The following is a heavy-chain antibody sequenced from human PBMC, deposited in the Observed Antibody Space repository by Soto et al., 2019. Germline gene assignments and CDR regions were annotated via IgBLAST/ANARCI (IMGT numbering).Heavy chain of an antibody. CDR1: GFTFSSYG. CDR3: ARDPPRYGSGSYRFDY. CDR2: IWYDGNYK. J-gene: IGHJ4*02. V-gene: IGHV3-33*01. D-gene: IGHD3-10*01. Sequence: QVPLVESGGGVVQPGRSLRLSCAASGFTFSSYGIHWVRQAPGKGLQWVAVIWYDGNYKYYADSVKGRFTISRDNSKNTVYRQMNSLRAEDTAVYYCARDPPRYGSGSYRFDYWGQGTLVTVSS.